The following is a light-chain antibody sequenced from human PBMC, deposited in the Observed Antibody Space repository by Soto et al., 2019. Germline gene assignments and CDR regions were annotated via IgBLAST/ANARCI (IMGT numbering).Light chain of an antibody. CDR3: CSYAGSYTFL. V-gene: IGLV2-11*01. J-gene: IGLJ1*01. Sequence: QSVLRNRRSLSCAPGQPVTISCTGPRSDVGVYNYVSWYQQYPGKAPKIMIYDVSKRPSGVPDRFSGSKSDNTASLTISGLQAEDEADYYCCSYAGSYTFLFAIGTKVTVL. CDR2: DVS. CDR1: RSDVGVYNY.